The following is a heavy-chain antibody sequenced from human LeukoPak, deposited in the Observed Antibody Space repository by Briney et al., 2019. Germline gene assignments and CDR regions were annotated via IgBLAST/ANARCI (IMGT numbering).Heavy chain of an antibody. Sequence: GGSLRLSCAASGFTFSTYAMSWVRQAPGKGLEWVSAISASGGSTYYADSVKGRFTISRDNSKNTLYLQMNSLRAEDTAVYFCAKEKWLPQNHYFDYWGQGTLVTVSS. D-gene: IGHD5-12*01. V-gene: IGHV3-23*01. CDR3: AKEKWLPQNHYFDY. CDR2: ISASGGST. J-gene: IGHJ4*02. CDR1: GFTFSTYA.